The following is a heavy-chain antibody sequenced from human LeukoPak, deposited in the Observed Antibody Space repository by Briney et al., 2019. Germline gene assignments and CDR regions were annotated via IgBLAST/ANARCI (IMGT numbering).Heavy chain of an antibody. V-gene: IGHV1-3*01. Sequence: ASVKVSCKASGYTFTSYAMHWVRQAPGQRLEWMGWINAGNGNTKYSQKFQGRVTITRDTSASTAYMELSSLRSEDTAVYYCARDPPFGYRTPHFYYWGQGTLVTVSS. CDR3: ARDPPFGYRTPHFYY. J-gene: IGHJ4*02. CDR1: GYTFTSYA. CDR2: INAGNGNT. D-gene: IGHD5-18*01.